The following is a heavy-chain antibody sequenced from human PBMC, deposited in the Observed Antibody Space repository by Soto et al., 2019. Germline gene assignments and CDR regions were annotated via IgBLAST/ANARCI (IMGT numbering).Heavy chain of an antibody. J-gene: IGHJ4*02. CDR1: GFTFSSSA. CDR3: ARDKRDLRFLEWSYYFDY. D-gene: IGHD3-3*01. CDR2: ISYDGSNK. V-gene: IGHV3-30-3*01. Sequence: ESGGGVVQPGRSLRLSCAASGFTFSSSAMHWVRQAPGKGLEWVAVISYDGSNKYYADSAKGRFTISRDNSKNTLYLQMNSLRAEDTAVYYCARDKRDLRFLEWSYYFDYWGQGTLVTVSS.